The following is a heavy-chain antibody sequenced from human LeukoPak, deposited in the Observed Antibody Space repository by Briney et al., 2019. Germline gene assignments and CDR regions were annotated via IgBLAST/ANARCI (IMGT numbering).Heavy chain of an antibody. D-gene: IGHD3-22*01. V-gene: IGHV4-4*07. CDR1: GGSISSYY. Sequence: PSETLSLTCSVSGGSISSYYWSWMRQPAGKGLQWIGRIYTSGSTNYNPSLKSRVTMSVETSKNQFSLKLSSVTAADTAVYYCARAPYYYDSSGYKDAFDIWGQGTMVTVSS. J-gene: IGHJ3*02. CDR3: ARAPYYYDSSGYKDAFDI. CDR2: IYTSGST.